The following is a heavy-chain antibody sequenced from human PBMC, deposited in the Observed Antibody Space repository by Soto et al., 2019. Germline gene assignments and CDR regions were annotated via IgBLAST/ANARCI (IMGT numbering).Heavy chain of an antibody. V-gene: IGHV1-3*05. CDR3: ARSIVVVTALDY. J-gene: IGHJ4*02. Sequence: QVKLVQSGAEEKKPGASVKVSCKASGYTFTSYAMHWVRQAPGQRLEWMGWINAGNGNTKYSQKFQGRVTITRDTTASTADMELSSLRSEDTAVYYCARSIVVVTALDYWGQVTLVTVCS. CDR2: INAGNGNT. CDR1: GYTFTSYA. D-gene: IGHD2-21*02.